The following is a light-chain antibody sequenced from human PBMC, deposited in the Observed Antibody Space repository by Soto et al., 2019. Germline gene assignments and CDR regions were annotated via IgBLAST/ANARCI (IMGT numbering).Light chain of an antibody. Sequence: DIQITQSPSSLSASVGDRVTITCRASQSISTYLNWYQQKPGKAPKLLIYTASNLQSGVPSRFSGGGSGTDFTLAIRNLQPEDFATYYCQQSYSIPVNCGQGTRREIK. CDR3: QQSYSIPVN. J-gene: IGKJ5*01. CDR1: QSISTY. CDR2: TAS. V-gene: IGKV1-39*01.